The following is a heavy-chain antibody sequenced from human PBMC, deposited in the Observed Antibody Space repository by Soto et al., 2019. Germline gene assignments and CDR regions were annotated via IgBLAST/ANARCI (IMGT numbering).Heavy chain of an antibody. CDR1: GGSISSGGYY. D-gene: IGHD3-10*01. Sequence: QVQLQESGPGLVKPSQTLSLTCTVSGGSISSGGYYWSWIRQHPGKGLEWIGYIYYSGSTYYNPSLKSRXXIXVXXSKNQFSLKLSSVTAADTAVYYCAREVRGVTYVDYWGQGTLVTVSS. CDR3: AREVRGVTYVDY. J-gene: IGHJ4*02. CDR2: IYYSGST. V-gene: IGHV4-31*03.